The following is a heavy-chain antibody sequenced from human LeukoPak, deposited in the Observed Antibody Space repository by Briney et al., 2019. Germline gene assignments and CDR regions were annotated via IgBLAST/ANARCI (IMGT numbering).Heavy chain of an antibody. D-gene: IGHD2-15*01. CDR1: GFTFDDYG. CDR2: INWNGGST. Sequence: PGGSLRLSCEASGFTFDDYGMSWVRQAPGKGLEWVSGINWNGGSTGYADSVKGRFTISRDNAKNSLYLQMNSLRAEDTALYYCARVIGYCSGGSCYSRTWYFDLWGRGALVTVSS. CDR3: ARVIGYCSGGSCYSRTWYFDL. V-gene: IGHV3-20*04. J-gene: IGHJ2*01.